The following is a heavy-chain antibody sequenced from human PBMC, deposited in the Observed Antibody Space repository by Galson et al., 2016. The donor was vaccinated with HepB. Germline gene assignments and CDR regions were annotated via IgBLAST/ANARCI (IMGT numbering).Heavy chain of an antibody. CDR2: LSGDSTYI. CDR1: GFTFSTYC. Sequence: SLRLSCAASGFTFSTYCMNWVRQAPGKGLEWVSSLSGDSTYIYRADSVKGRFTISRDNAKKSLYLQMNRLRADDTAVYYCTRGGVVQKEDDYWGQGTLVTASS. CDR3: TRGGVVQKEDDY. J-gene: IGHJ4*02. D-gene: IGHD3-16*01. V-gene: IGHV3-21*01.